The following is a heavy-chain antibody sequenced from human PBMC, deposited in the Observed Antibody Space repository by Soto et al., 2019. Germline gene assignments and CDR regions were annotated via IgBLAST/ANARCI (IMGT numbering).Heavy chain of an antibody. CDR3: ARDCHYNVDYGDYVFGDWFDP. J-gene: IGHJ5*02. CDR2: IYYSGST. Sequence: QVQLQESGPGLVKPSQTLSLTCTVSGGSISSGGYYWSWIRQHPGKGLEWIGYIYYSGSTYYNPSLKSRVTISVDTSKNQFSLKLSSVPAADTAVYYCARDCHYNVDYGDYVFGDWFDPWGQGTLVTVSS. CDR1: GGSISSGGYY. V-gene: IGHV4-31*03. D-gene: IGHD4-17*01.